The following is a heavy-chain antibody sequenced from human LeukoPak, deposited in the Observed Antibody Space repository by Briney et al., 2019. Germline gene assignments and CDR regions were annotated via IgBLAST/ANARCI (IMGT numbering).Heavy chain of an antibody. J-gene: IGHJ5*02. D-gene: IGHD3-22*01. CDR3: ARLGYYDSSGYYFDRWFDP. Sequence: GESLKISCKGSGYSFTSYWIGWVRQMPGKGLEWMGIIYPGDSDTRYSPSFQGQVTISADKSISTAYLQWSSLKASDTAVYYCARLGYYDSSGYYFDRWFDPWGQGTLVTVSS. CDR1: GYSFTSYW. CDR2: IYPGDSDT. V-gene: IGHV5-51*01.